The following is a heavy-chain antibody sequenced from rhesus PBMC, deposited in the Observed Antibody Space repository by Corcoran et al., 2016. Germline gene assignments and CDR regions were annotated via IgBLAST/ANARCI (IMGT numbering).Heavy chain of an antibody. CDR1: GGSISSSYYY. CDR2: ISYSGST. J-gene: IGHJ4*01. CDR3: ARRLSSAFDY. D-gene: IGHD6-31*01. Sequence: QVQLQESGPGLVKPSETLSLTCAVSGGSISSSYYYWSWIRQAPGKGLEWIGYISYSGSTNYNPSLKSRVTISRDTSKNQFSLKLSSVTAADTAVYYCARRLSSAFDYWGQGVLVTVSS. V-gene: IGHV4-122*02.